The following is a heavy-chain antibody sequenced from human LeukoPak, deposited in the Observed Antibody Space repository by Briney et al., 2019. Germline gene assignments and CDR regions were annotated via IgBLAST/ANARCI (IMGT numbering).Heavy chain of an antibody. CDR1: GLTFSSYE. CDR2: ISSSGSTI. Sequence: PGGSLRLSCAASGLTFSSYEMNWVRQAPGKGLEWVSYISSSGSTIYYADSVKGRFTISRDNAKNSLYLQMNSLRAEDTAVYYCARVMYYCSSTSCYGTFDYWGQGTLVTVSS. V-gene: IGHV3-48*03. CDR3: ARVMYYCSSTSCYGTFDY. D-gene: IGHD2-2*01. J-gene: IGHJ4*02.